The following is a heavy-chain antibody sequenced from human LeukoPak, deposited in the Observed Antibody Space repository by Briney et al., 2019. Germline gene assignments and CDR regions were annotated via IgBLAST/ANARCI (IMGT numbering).Heavy chain of an antibody. CDR2: IYSGGST. D-gene: IGHD6-13*01. CDR1: GFTVSSNY. CDR3: ARGIAAAGTRYWYFDL. V-gene: IGHV3-66*01. J-gene: IGHJ2*01. Sequence: GGSLRLSCAASGFTVSSNYMSWVRQAPGKGLEWVSVIYSGGSTYYADSVKGRFTISRDNSKNTLYLQMNSLRAEDTAVYYCARGIAAAGTRYWYFDLWGRGTLVTVSS.